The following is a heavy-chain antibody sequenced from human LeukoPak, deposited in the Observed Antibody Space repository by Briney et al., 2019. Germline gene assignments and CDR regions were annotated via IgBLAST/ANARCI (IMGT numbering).Heavy chain of an antibody. V-gene: IGHV3-7*03. J-gene: IGHJ4*02. D-gene: IGHD3-22*01. CDR1: GFTFSSYW. CDR2: IKQGGSEK. Sequence: PGGSLRLSCAASGFTFSSYWMSWVRQAPGKGLEWVANIKQGGSEKYYVDSVKGRFTISRDNAKNSLYLQMNSLRAEDTAVYYCARDGHYYDSSGPDYWGQGTLVTVSS. CDR3: ARDGHYYDSSGPDY.